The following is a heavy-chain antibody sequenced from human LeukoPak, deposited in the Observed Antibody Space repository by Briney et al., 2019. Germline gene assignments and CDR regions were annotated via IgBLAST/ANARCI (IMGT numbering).Heavy chain of an antibody. CDR2: ISSSSSYI. Sequence: GGSLRLSCAASGFTFSSYSMNWVRQAPGKGLEWVSSISSSSSYIYYADSVKGRFTIPRDNAKNSLYLQMNSLRAEDTAVYYCARDLTVAGFLNWFDPWGQGTLVTVSS. J-gene: IGHJ5*02. CDR1: GFTFSSYS. CDR3: ARDLTVAGFLNWFDP. D-gene: IGHD6-19*01. V-gene: IGHV3-21*01.